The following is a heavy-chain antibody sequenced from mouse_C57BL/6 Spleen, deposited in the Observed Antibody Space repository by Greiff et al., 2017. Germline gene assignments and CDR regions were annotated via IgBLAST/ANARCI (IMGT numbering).Heavy chain of an antibody. J-gene: IGHJ2*01. CDR1: GYTFTSYW. Sequence: VQLQQPGAELVKPGASVKMSCKASGYTFTSYWITWVKQRPGQGLEWIGDIYPGSGSTNYNEKFKSKATLTVDTSSSTAYMQLSSLTAEDSAVYYCARDSTMVTLDYWCQGTTLTVSS. V-gene: IGHV1-55*01. CDR3: ARDSTMVTLDY. D-gene: IGHD2-2*01. CDR2: IYPGSGST.